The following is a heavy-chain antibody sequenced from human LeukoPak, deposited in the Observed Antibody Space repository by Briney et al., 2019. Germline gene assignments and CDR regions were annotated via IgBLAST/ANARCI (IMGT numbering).Heavy chain of an antibody. CDR1: GYTFTSYD. J-gene: IGHJ4*02. V-gene: IGHV1-8*03. CDR2: MNPNSGNT. Sequence: ASVKVSCKASGYTFTSYDINWVRQATGQGLEWMGWMNPNSGNTGYAQKFQGRVTITRNTSISTAYMELSSLRSEDTAVYYCARGGPRDYYEDYWGQGTLVTVSP. D-gene: IGHD3-22*01. CDR3: ARGGPRDYYEDY.